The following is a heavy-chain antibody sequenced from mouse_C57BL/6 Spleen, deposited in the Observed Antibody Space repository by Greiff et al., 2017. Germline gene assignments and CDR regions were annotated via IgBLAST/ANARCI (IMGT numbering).Heavy chain of an antibody. J-gene: IGHJ3*01. V-gene: IGHV5-9*01. CDR3: ARRDDYTAWFAY. CDR2: ISGGGGNT. CDR1: GFTFSSYT. D-gene: IGHD2-4*01. Sequence: EVQLVESGGGLVKPGGSLKLSCAASGFTFSSYTMSWVRQTPEKRLEWVATISGGGGNTYYPDSVKGRFTISRDNTKNTLYLQMSSLRSEDTALDYCARRDDYTAWFAYWGQGTLVTVSA.